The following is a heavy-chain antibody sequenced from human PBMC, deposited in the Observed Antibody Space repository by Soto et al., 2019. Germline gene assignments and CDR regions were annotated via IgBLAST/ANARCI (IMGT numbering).Heavy chain of an antibody. D-gene: IGHD3-3*01. CDR1: GFTFSNYW. J-gene: IGHJ4*02. Sequence: EVQLVESGGGLVQPGGSLRLSCVASGFTFSNYWIHWVRQTPGEGLVWVSRIKGDVITTNYADSVKGRFTISGDNAKNTVFLQLNSLRAEDTAVYYGARGAFGSYYLDSWGQGTLVIVS. CDR2: IKGDVITT. CDR3: ARGAFGSYYLDS. V-gene: IGHV3-74*01.